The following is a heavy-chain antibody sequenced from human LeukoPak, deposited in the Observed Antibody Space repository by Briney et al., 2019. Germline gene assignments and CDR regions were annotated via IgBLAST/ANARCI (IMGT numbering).Heavy chain of an antibody. CDR3: TTGVKWELPFDY. CDR1: GFTFNNAW. CDR2: IKSKTDGGTT. J-gene: IGHJ4*02. Sequence: PGGSLRLSCAASGFTFNNAWMTWVRPATGKGLEWVGRIKSKTDGGTTDYAAPVKGRFTISRDDSKNTLHLQMNSLKTEDTAVYYCTTGVKWELPFDYWGQGTLVTVSS. D-gene: IGHD1-26*01. V-gene: IGHV3-15*01.